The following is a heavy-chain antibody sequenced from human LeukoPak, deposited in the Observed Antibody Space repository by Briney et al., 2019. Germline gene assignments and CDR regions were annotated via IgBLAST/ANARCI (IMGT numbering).Heavy chain of an antibody. D-gene: IGHD3-3*01. CDR1: GFTFSSYW. CDR3: ASCPDLWSGPNYYYGMDV. CDR2: INSDGSST. J-gene: IGHJ6*02. Sequence: GGSLRLSCAASGFTFSSYWMHWVRQAPGKGLVWVSRINSDGSSTSYADSVKGRFTISRDNAKNTLYLQMNSLRAEDTAVYYCASCPDLWSGPNYYYGMDVWGQGTTVTVSS. V-gene: IGHV3-74*01.